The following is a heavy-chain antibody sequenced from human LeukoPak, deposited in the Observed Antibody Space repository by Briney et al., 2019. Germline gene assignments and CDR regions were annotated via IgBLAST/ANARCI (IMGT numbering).Heavy chain of an antibody. D-gene: IGHD5-18*01. CDR2: IYYSGST. CDR3: ARGYSYGFSLPNFDY. J-gene: IGHJ4*02. V-gene: IGHV4-39*01. CDR1: GGSISSSSYY. Sequence: PSETLSLTCTVSGGSISSSSYYWGWIRQPPGKGLEWIGSIYYSGSTYYNPSPKSRVTISVDTSKNQFSLKLSSVTAADTAVYYCARGYSYGFSLPNFDYWGQGTLVTVSS.